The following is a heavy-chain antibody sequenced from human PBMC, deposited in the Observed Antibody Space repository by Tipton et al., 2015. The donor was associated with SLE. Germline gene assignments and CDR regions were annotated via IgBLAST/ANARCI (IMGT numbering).Heavy chain of an antibody. D-gene: IGHD7-27*01. J-gene: IGHJ5*02. V-gene: IGHV4-30-2*01. CDR1: GGSISSGGYS. CDR3: ARGKGRNWGWGWFDP. Sequence: TLSLICAVSGGSISSGGYSWSWIRQPPGKGLEWIGEINHSGSTNYNPSLKSRLTILVDTSKNQFSLKLSSVTAADTAVYYCARGKGRNWGWGWFDPWGQGILVTVSS. CDR2: INHSGST.